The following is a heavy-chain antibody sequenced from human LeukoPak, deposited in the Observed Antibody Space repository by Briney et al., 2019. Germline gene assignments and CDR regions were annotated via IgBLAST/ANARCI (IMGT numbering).Heavy chain of an antibody. Sequence: SETLSLTCTVSGGSISSGDYHWNWIRQSPGKGLEWIGFIHDSGSTYYNPSLKSRVTISVDRSKNQFSLKLSSVTAADTAVYYCARDSDYDLAGGFDPWGQGTLVTVSS. V-gene: IGHV4-30-4*01. CDR2: IHDSGST. CDR3: ARDSDYDLAGGFDP. CDR1: GGSISSGDYH. J-gene: IGHJ5*02. D-gene: IGHD3-3*01.